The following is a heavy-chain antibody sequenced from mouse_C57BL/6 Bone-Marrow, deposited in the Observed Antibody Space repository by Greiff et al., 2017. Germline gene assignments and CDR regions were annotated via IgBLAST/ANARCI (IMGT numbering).Heavy chain of an antibody. CDR3: VRQGGCLRGAMDY. CDR1: GFSFNTYA. J-gene: IGHJ4*01. CDR2: IRSKSNNYAT. Sequence: EVKLMESGGGLVQPKGSLKLSCAASGFSFNTYAMNWVRQAPGKGSEWVARIRSKSNNYATYYADSVKDRFTISRDDSESMLYLQMNNLKTEDTAMYYCVRQGGCLRGAMDYWGQGTSVTVSS. D-gene: IGHD2-2*01. V-gene: IGHV10-1*01.